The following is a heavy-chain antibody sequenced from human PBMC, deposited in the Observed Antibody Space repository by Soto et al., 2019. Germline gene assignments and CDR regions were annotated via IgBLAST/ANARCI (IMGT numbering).Heavy chain of an antibody. Sequence: QVQLVESGGGLGKTGGALRLSCAASGFTFSDYYMTWIRQAPGKGLEWVSYNRGSGAAIYYADSVKGRFTISRDNAKNSLYLPMNSLRAEDTALYYCAREGSGRRGVDYWGQGTLVTVSS. J-gene: IGHJ4*02. D-gene: IGHD6-19*01. CDR2: NRGSGAAI. CDR1: GFTFSDYY. V-gene: IGHV3-11*01. CDR3: AREGSGRRGVDY.